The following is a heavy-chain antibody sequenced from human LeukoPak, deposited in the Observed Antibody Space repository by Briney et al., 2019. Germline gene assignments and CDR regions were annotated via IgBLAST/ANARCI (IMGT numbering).Heavy chain of an antibody. J-gene: IGHJ6*03. Sequence: GGSLRLSCAASGFTFSSYWMSWVRQAPGKGLEWVANIKQDGSEKYYVDSVKGRFTISRDNAKNSLYLQMNSLRAEDTAVYYRAREAAAGKRYYYYYYMDVWGKGTTVTVSS. CDR3: AREAAAGKRYYYYYYMDV. D-gene: IGHD6-13*01. CDR1: GFTFSSYW. V-gene: IGHV3-7*01. CDR2: IKQDGSEK.